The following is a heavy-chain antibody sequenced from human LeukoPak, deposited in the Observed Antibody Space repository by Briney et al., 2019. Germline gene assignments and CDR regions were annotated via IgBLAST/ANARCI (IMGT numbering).Heavy chain of an antibody. J-gene: IGHJ4*02. Sequence: GGSLRLSCAASGFTFSSYAMSWVRQAPGKGLEWVSGISGSDGSTNYADSVKGRFTISRENSKNTLYLQMNTLRAEDTAVYYCAKRHSSGWYYFDYWGQGTLVTVSS. CDR2: ISGSDGST. CDR3: AKRHSSGWYYFDY. D-gene: IGHD6-19*01. CDR1: GFTFSSYA. V-gene: IGHV3-23*01.